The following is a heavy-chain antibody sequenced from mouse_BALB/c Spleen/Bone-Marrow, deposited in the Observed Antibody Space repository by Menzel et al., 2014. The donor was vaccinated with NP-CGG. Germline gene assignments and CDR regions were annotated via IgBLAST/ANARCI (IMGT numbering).Heavy chain of an antibody. D-gene: IGHD1-1*01. J-gene: IGHJ3*01. CDR3: ARDYYGFSYGFAY. CDR2: INPYNGGT. V-gene: IGHV1-18*01. Sequence: EVKLMESGPELVKPGASMKISCKASGYSFTGYTMNWVKQSHGKNLEWIGLINPYNGGTNYNQKFKGKATLTVDKSSSTAYMELLSLTSEDSAAYYCARDYYGFSYGFAYWGQGTLVTVSA. CDR1: GYSFTGYT.